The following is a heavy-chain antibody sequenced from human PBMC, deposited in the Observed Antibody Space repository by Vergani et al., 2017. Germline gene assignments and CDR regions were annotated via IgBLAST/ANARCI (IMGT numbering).Heavy chain of an antibody. CDR2: INPSGST. D-gene: IGHD3-9*01. Sequence: QVQLQQWGAGLLKPSETLSLTSAVYGGSSSGYYWSWIRQPPGKGLEWIGEINPSGSTNYNPSLKSRVTISVDTSKNQFSLKLSSVTAADTAVYYCARGWALRYFDYFDYWGQGTLVTVSS. J-gene: IGHJ4*02. CDR1: GGSSSGYY. CDR3: ARGWALRYFDYFDY. V-gene: IGHV4-34*01.